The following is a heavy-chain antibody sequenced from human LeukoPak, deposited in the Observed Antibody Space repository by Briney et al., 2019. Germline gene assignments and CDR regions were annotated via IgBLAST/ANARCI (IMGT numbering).Heavy chain of an antibody. D-gene: IGHD3-22*01. Sequence: GGSLRLSCAASGFTFSRYWMSWVRQAPGKGLEWVATIKEDGSEKYYVDSVKGRFTISRDNAKNSLYLQMNSLRAEDTAVYYCAKDKYYYDSSGYPGPFDHWGQGTLVTVSS. V-gene: IGHV3-7*03. CDR3: AKDKYYYDSSGYPGPFDH. CDR2: IKEDGSEK. J-gene: IGHJ4*02. CDR1: GFTFSRYW.